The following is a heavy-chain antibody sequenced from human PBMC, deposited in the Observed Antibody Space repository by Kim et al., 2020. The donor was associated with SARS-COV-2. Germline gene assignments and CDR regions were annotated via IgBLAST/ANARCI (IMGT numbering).Heavy chain of an antibody. V-gene: IGHV4-4*02. D-gene: IGHD2-2*01. J-gene: IGHJ5*02. CDR2: IYHSGST. CDR3: ARVTRVLVVPAASNWFDP. CDR1: GGSISSSNW. Sequence: SETLSLTCAVSGGSISSSNWWSWVRQPPGKGLEWIGEIYHSGSTNYNPSLKSRVTISVDKSKNQFSLKLSSVTAADTAVYYCARVTRVLVVPAASNWFDPWGQGTLVTVSS.